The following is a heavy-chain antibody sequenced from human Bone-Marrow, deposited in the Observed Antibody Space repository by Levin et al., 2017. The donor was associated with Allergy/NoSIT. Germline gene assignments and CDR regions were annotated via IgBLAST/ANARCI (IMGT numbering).Heavy chain of an antibody. CDR1: GFTFSDFY. Sequence: LSLTCAASGFTFSDFYMSWIRPAPGKGLEWVSYITGSGSTIYYADSVKGRFTISRDNAKNSLTLQMNSLRAEDTAVYYCARGIIGDVRVAHKEAFDIWGQGTMVSVSS. J-gene: IGHJ3*02. D-gene: IGHD2-8*02. V-gene: IGHV3-11*04. CDR3: ARGIIGDVRVAHKEAFDI. CDR2: ITGSGSTI.